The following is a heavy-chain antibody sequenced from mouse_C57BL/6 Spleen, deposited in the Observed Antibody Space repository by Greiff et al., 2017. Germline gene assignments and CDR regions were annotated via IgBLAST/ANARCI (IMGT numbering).Heavy chain of an antibody. D-gene: IGHD2-4*01. CDR2: IWSGGST. CDR3: ARSGDYVYYFDD. CDR1: GFSLTSYG. Sequence: QVQLQQSGPGLVQPSQSLSITCTVSGFSLTSYGVHWVRQSPGKGLEWLGVIWSGGSTDYYAAFISSMSISKDNSKSQVFFKMNSLQADDTAIYYCARSGDYVYYFDDWGQGTTLTVSS. J-gene: IGHJ2*01. V-gene: IGHV2-2*01.